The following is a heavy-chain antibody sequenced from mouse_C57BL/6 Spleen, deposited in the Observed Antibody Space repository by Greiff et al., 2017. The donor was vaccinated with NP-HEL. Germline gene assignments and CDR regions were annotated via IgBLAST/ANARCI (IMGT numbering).Heavy chain of an antibody. V-gene: IGHV1-82*01. CDR2: IYPGDGDT. CDR3: ARMGVIYYDYDKYIDV. Sequence: VQLQQSGPELVKPGASVKISCKASGYAFSSSWMNWVKQRPGKGLEWIGRIYPGDGDTNYNGKFKGKATLTADKSSSTAYMQLSSLTSEDSAVYFCARMGVIYYDYDKYIDVWGTGTTVTVSS. CDR1: GYAFSSSW. D-gene: IGHD2-4*01. J-gene: IGHJ1*03.